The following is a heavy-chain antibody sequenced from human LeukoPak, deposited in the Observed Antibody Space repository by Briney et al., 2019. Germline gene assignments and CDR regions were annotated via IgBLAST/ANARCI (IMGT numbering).Heavy chain of an antibody. V-gene: IGHV4-61*09. D-gene: IGHD3-3*01. J-gene: IGHJ4*02. Sequence: SETLSLTCTVSGGSISSGSYYWSWIRQPAGKGLEWIGHIYTSGSTNYNPSLKSRVTISVDTSKNQFSLKLSSVTAADTAVYYCARGSLWSGYYRNFDYWGQGTLVTVSS. CDR1: GGSISSGSYY. CDR3: ARGSLWSGYYRNFDY. CDR2: IYTSGST.